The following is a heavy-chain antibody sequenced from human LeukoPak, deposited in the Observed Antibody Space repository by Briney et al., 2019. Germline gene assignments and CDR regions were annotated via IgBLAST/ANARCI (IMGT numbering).Heavy chain of an antibody. CDR2: ISGSGGST. CDR3: AKDPYSGSYSHWFDP. D-gene: IGHD1-26*01. Sequence: GGSLRLSCAASGFTFSSYAMSWVRQAPGKGPEWVSAISGSGGSTYYADSVKGRFTISRDNSKNTLYLQMNSLRAEDTAVYYCAKDPYSGSYSHWFDPWGQGTLVTVSS. V-gene: IGHV3-23*01. CDR1: GFTFSSYA. J-gene: IGHJ5*02.